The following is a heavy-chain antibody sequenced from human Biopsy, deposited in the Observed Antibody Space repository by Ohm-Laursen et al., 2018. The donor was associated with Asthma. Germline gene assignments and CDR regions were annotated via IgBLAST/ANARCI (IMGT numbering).Heavy chain of an antibody. J-gene: IGHJ6*02. CDR1: GYTFNNAG. CDR3: ARAVDYSHYYGIDV. CDR2: ISAYNGNT. Sequence: AASVKVSCKTSGYTFNNAGITWVRQAPGQGLEWMGWISAYNGNTKVAQKLQDRVTMITDTSTSTAYMELRSLRSDDTAVYFCARAVDYSHYYGIDVWGQGTTVTVS. V-gene: IGHV1-18*01. D-gene: IGHD3-10*01.